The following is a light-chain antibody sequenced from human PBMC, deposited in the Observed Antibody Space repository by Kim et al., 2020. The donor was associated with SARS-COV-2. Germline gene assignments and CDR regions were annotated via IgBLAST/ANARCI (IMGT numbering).Light chain of an antibody. CDR1: QSVFYTSSNKNY. J-gene: IGKJ1*01. CDR2: WAS. Sequence: DIVMTQSPDSLAVSLGERATINCKSSQSVFYTSSNKNYLAWYQQKPGQPPKLLIYWASTRQSGVPDRFSGSGSGTDFTLTISGLQAEDVAVYYCQQYDSIPVTFGQGTKVDIK. V-gene: IGKV4-1*01. CDR3: QQYDSIPVT.